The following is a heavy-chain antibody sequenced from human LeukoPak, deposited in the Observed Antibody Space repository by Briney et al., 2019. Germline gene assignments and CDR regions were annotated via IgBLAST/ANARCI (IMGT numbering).Heavy chain of an antibody. J-gene: IGHJ5*02. D-gene: IGHD2-2*01. CDR1: GGSISSNNW. Sequence: SGTLSLICAVSGGSISSNNWWSWVRQPPGKGLEWIGEIYHSGSTNYNPSLKSRVTISVDKSKNQFSLKLSSVTAADTAVYYCARIMGRGYCISTSCRGDWFDPWGQGTLVTVSS. V-gene: IGHV4-4*02. CDR3: ARIMGRGYCISTSCRGDWFDP. CDR2: IYHSGST.